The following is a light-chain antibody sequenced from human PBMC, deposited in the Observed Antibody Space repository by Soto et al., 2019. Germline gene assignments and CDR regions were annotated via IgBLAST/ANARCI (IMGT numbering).Light chain of an antibody. J-gene: IGLJ2*01. CDR3: SSQAGSDGTFV. CDR1: SSDGGDSNF. V-gene: IGLV2-8*01. CDR2: DVN. Sequence: QSALTQPPSASGSPGQSVTLTCTVTSSDGGDSNFVSWHQHHPGKAPKVLIFDVNKRPSGVPDRFSGSKSGNTASLTVSGLQAEDEADDYCSSQAGSDGTFVFGGGTKVTVL.